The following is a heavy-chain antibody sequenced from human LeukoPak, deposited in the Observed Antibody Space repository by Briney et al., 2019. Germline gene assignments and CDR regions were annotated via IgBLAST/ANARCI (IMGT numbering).Heavy chain of an antibody. J-gene: IGHJ4*02. CDR1: GGSISSNGYY. CDR2: INHSGST. CDR3: ARGNRQLAYYGSGSRLPFDS. Sequence: PSETLSLTCTVSGGSISSNGYYWGWIRQPPGKGLEWIGEINHSGSTNYNPSLKNRVSISVDTSENQFSLRLTSVTAADTAVYYCARGNRQLAYYGSGSRLPFDSWGQGTLVTVSS. V-gene: IGHV4-39*07. D-gene: IGHD3-10*01.